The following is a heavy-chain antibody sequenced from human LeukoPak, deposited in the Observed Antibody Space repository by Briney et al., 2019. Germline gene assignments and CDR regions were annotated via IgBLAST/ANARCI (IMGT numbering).Heavy chain of an antibody. J-gene: IGHJ4*02. CDR2: ISGSGGST. V-gene: IGHV3-23*01. CDR3: AKEWAAAEV. D-gene: IGHD6-13*01. Sequence: GGSLRLSCAASGFAFSSFAMSWVRQAPGKGLDWVSSISGSGGSTYYADSVKGRFTISRDSSKNTLYLQMNSLRAEDTAVYYCAKEWAAAEVWGQGTLVTVSS. CDR1: GFAFSSFA.